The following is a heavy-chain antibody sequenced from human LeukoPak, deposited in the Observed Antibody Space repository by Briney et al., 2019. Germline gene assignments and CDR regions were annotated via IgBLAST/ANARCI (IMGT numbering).Heavy chain of an antibody. J-gene: IGHJ4*02. CDR1: GFSFSTYS. CDR2: IVGSSSTI. Sequence: GGSLRLSCAASGFSFSTYSMNWVRQAPGKGLEWVSYIVGSSSTIYYADSVKGRFTISRDNAKNSLYLQMDSLRAEDTAVYYCATDSPETAAFDYWGQGTLVTVST. CDR3: ATDSPETAAFDY. V-gene: IGHV3-48*04. D-gene: IGHD1-1*01.